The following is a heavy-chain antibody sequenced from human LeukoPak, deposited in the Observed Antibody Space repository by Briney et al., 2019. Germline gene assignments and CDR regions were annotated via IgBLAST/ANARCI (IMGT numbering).Heavy chain of an antibody. CDR3: VRPTGGYSYNY. Sequence: PGGSLRLSCAASGFTFSSHWMSWVRQVSGKGLEWVANIKEDGSEKYHVGSAEGRFTISRDNAKNSLYLQMNSLRAEDTAVYYCVRPTGGYSYNYWGQGTLVTVSS. CDR1: GFTFSSHW. V-gene: IGHV3-7*02. CDR2: IKEDGSEK. D-gene: IGHD5-18*01. J-gene: IGHJ4*02.